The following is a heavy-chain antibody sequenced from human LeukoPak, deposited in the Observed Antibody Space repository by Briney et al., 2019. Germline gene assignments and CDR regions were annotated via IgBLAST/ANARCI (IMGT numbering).Heavy chain of an antibody. J-gene: IGHJ6*03. CDR3: AKALVIKNRFDPSIVVVPAGKGYMDV. CDR2: ISAYNGNT. D-gene: IGHD2-2*01. CDR1: GYTFTSYG. V-gene: IGHV1-18*01. Sequence: GASVKVSCKASGYTFTSYGISWVRQAPGQGLEWMGWISAYNGNTNYAQKLQGRVTMTTDTSTSTAYMELRSLRSDDTAVYYCAKALVIKNRFDPSIVVVPAGKGYMDVWGKGTTVTVSS.